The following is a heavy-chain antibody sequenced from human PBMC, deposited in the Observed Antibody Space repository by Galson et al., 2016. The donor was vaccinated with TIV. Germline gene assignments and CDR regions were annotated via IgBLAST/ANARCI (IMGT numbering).Heavy chain of an antibody. Sequence: SVKVSCKASGGTFSNYAFSWVRQAPGQGLEWMGVINPIFGTANYAQTFQGRLTITADESPSSAYMELSSLRSEDTAVYYCARVCGKYYYGMDVWGQGTTVIVSS. CDR1: GGTFSNYA. V-gene: IGHV1-69*13. CDR3: ARVCGKYYYGMDV. CDR2: INPIFGTA. D-gene: IGHD4-23*01. J-gene: IGHJ6*02.